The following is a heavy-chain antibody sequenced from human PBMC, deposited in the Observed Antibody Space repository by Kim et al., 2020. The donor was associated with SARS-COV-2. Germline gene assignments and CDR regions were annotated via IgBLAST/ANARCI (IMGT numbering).Heavy chain of an antibody. Sequence: DGSERNYVDSVKGRFTITRDNAKNSLYLQMNSLRAEDTAVYYCAREANWAGDYWGQGILVIVSS. CDR3: AREANWAGDY. V-gene: IGHV3-7*03. J-gene: IGHJ4*02. CDR2: DGSER. D-gene: IGHD7-27*01.